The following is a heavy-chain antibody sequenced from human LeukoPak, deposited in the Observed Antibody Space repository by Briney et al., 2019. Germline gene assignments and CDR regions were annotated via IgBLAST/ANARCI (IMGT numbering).Heavy chain of an antibody. V-gene: IGHV1-18*01. J-gene: IGHJ3*02. D-gene: IGHD1-26*01. CDR3: ARDLNGGIVGATTDAFDI. CDR1: GYTFTSYG. CDR2: ISAYNGNT. Sequence: GASVKVSCKASGYTFTSYGISWVRQAPGQGLEWMGWISAYNGNTNYAQKLQGRVTMTTDTSTSTAYMEMSSLRSEDTAVYYCARDLNGGIVGATTDAFDIWGQGTMVTVSS.